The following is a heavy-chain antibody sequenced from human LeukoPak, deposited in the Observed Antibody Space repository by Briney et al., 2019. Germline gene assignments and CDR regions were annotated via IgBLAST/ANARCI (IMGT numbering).Heavy chain of an antibody. CDR3: AKDRTTVYYFDY. J-gene: IGHJ4*02. CDR2: ISGSGGST. V-gene: IGHV3-23*01. Sequence: PGGTLRLSCVASGFTFSSYGMSWVRQAPGKGLEWVSAISGSGGSTYYADSVKGRFTISRDNSKNTLYLQMNSLRAEDTAVYYCAKDRTTVYYFDYWGQGTLVTVSS. D-gene: IGHD4-17*01. CDR1: GFTFSSYG.